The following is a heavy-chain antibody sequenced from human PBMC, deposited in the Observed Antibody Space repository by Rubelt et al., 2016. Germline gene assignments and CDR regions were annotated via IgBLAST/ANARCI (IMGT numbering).Heavy chain of an antibody. CDR2: IYHSGST. CDR1: GGSISTSSYY. V-gene: IGHV4-39*07. D-gene: IGHD1-1*01. Sequence: QLQLQESGPGLVEPSETLSLTCTVSGGSISTSSYYWGWIRQPPGKGLEWIGSIYHSGSTYYNPSLKSRVTISLDTSKNQFSLRLGSVTAADTAGYFCTGGKQLGSYKWFDPWGQGTLVTVSS. J-gene: IGHJ5*02. CDR3: TGGKQLGSYKWFDP.